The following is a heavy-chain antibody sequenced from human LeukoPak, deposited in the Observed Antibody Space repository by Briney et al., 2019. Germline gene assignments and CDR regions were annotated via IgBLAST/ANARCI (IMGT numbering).Heavy chain of an antibody. CDR1: GGSINRSSYY. Sequence: KPSETLSLTCTVSGGSINRSSYYWGWIRQPPGKGLEWIGSIYYSGSTYYNPSLKSRVTISVDTSKNQFSLKLSSVTAADTAVYYCARRPPTQGGFDYWGQGTLVTVSS. D-gene: IGHD3-16*01. CDR3: ARRPPTQGGFDY. V-gene: IGHV4-39*01. CDR2: IYYSGST. J-gene: IGHJ4*02.